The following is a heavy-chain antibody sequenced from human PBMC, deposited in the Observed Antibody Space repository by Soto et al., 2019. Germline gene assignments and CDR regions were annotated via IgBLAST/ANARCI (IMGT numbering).Heavy chain of an antibody. J-gene: IGHJ3*02. CDR2: IWFDGSDK. D-gene: IGHD2-15*01. CDR3: ARLYCSASSCYSVGAFDI. CDR1: GFTFSSYG. V-gene: IGHV3-33*01. Sequence: GGSLRLSCAASGFTFSSYGMHWVRQAPGKGLEWVTLIWFDGSDKYYTESVKGRFTISRDNSKSTLYLQMNSLRAEDTAVYYCARLYCSASSCYSVGAFDIRGQGTMVTVSS.